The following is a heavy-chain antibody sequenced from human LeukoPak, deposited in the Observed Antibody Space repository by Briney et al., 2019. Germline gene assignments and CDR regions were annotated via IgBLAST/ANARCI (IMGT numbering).Heavy chain of an antibody. V-gene: IGHV3-9*01. CDR3: AKDGRWLQLEYYFDY. Sequence: PGESLRLSCAASGFTFDDYAMHWVRQAPGKGLEWVSTIGWNSGSIGYADCVKGRFTISRDNAKNSLYLQMNSLRAEDTAFYYCAKDGRWLQLEYYFDYWGQGTLVTVSS. CDR1: GFTFDDYA. J-gene: IGHJ4*02. D-gene: IGHD5-24*01. CDR2: IGWNSGSI.